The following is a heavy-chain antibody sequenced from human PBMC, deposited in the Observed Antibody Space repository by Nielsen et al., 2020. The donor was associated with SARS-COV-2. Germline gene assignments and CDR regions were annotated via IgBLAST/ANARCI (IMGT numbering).Heavy chain of an antibody. CDR3: ARMFGGGYGENPYINYGLYI. J-gene: IGHJ6*02. CDR2: ISTGGGST. CDR1: GFGFRTFA. V-gene: IGHV3-21*01. D-gene: IGHD2-15*01. Sequence: GESLKISCAASGFGFRTFAMIWVRQSQGKGLQWVSSISTGGGSTYYTDSLKGRFVISRDNSKNSLYLQMSSLRAEDTSVYYCARMFGGGYGENPYINYGLYIWCQGTTVTVS.